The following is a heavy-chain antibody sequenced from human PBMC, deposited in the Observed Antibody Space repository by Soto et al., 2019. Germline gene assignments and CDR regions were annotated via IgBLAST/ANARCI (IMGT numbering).Heavy chain of an antibody. CDR2: IYHGGST. CDR3: ARKLGVEAARRGYYIDS. V-gene: IGHV4-38-2*02. J-gene: IGHJ4*02. CDR1: GDSISSSYY. D-gene: IGHD3-3*01. Sequence: SETLSLTCTVSGDSISSSYYWGWIRQPPGMGLEWIGEIYHGGSTTYNPFLESRLSMSIDKSKNQFSLKLTSVTAADTAVYFCARKLGVEAARRGYYIDSWGQGTLVTVSS.